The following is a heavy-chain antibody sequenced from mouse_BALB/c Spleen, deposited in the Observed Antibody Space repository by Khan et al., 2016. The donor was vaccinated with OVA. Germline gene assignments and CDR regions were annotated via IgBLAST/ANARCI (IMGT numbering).Heavy chain of an antibody. CDR1: GFTFSGYG. J-gene: IGHJ1*01. V-gene: IGHV5-6-3*01. CDR3: ARVYYRYDEGYWYFDV. D-gene: IGHD2-14*01. Sequence: EVELVESGGGLVQPGGSLKLSCAASGFTFSGYGMSWVRQSPDKRLELVATINSNGGTSYYPDSVKGGFTISRDNAKNTLHLQMSSLKSEDTATYYCARVYYRYDEGYWYFDVWGAGTTVTVSS. CDR2: INSNGGTS.